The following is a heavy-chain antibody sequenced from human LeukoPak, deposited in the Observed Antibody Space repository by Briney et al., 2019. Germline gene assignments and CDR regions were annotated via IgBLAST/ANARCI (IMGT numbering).Heavy chain of an antibody. CDR3: ARDLWFGELSFDY. CDR2: INPNSGGT. D-gene: IGHD3-10*01. V-gene: IGHV1-2*02. CDR1: GYTFTGYY. Sequence: ALVKVSCKASGYTFTGYYMHWVRQAPGQGLEWMGWINPNSGGTNYAQRFQGRVTMTRDTSINTAYMELSRLRSDDTAVYYCARDLWFGELSFDYWGQGTLVTVSS. J-gene: IGHJ4*02.